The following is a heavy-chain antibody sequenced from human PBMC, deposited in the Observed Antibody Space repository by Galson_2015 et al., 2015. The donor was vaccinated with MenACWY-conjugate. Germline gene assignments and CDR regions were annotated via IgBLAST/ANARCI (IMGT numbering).Heavy chain of an antibody. V-gene: IGHV3-23*01. CDR1: GGNFNSHA. CDR2: INANGDNA. J-gene: IGHJ4*02. CDR3: FLVGTGGRVY. Sequence: SLRLSCAASGGNFNSHAMTWVRQAPGKGLEWVSSINANGDNAHYLDSVTGRFFTSRDKSTNTLFLQMNGLTTEDTAVYYCFLVGTGGRVYRGRGVLVTVPS. D-gene: IGHD1-26*01.